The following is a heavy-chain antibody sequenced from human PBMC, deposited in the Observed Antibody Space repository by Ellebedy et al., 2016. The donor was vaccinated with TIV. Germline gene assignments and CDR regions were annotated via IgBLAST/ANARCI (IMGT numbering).Heavy chain of an antibody. Sequence: GESLKISCAASGFTFSSYAMHWVRQAPGKGLEWVALVSYDGSSNYYADSVKGRFTISRDNSKNTLSLQMNSLRGEDSAVYYCARDAVQWYFYGVGAWGQGTTVTVSS. CDR1: GFTFSSYA. CDR3: ARDAVQWYFYGVGA. V-gene: IGHV3-30*03. CDR2: VSYDGSSN. J-gene: IGHJ6*02. D-gene: IGHD1-1*01.